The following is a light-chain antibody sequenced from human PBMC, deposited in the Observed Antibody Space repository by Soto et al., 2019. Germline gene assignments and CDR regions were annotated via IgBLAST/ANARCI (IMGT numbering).Light chain of an antibody. Sequence: QYALTQPRSVSGSPGQSVTISCTGTSSDVGGYNYVSWYQQHPGKAPKLMIYDVSKRPSGVPDRFSGSKSGNTASLTISGLQAEDEADYYCCSYAGSYTLGVFGTCTKVTVL. CDR2: DVS. V-gene: IGLV2-11*01. J-gene: IGLJ1*01. CDR1: SSDVGGYNY. CDR3: CSYAGSYTLGV.